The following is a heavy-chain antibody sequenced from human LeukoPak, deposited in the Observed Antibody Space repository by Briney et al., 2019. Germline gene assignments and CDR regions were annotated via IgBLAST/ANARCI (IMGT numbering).Heavy chain of an antibody. CDR3: ASASVGSTPYDYYYGMDV. CDR2: IYPGDSDT. CDR1: GYSFTSYW. Sequence: GESLKISCKGSGYSFTSYWIGWVRQMPGKGLVWMGIIYPGDSDTRYSPSFQGQVTISADKSISTAYLQWSSLKASDTAMYYCASASVGSTPYDYYYGMDVWGQGTTVTVSS. D-gene: IGHD2-2*01. V-gene: IGHV5-51*01. J-gene: IGHJ6*02.